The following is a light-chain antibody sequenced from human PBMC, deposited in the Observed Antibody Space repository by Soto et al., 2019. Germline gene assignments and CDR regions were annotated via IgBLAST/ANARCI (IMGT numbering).Light chain of an antibody. J-gene: IGKJ1*01. Sequence: EIVLTQSPGTLSLSPGERATLSCRASQSASNNYLAWYQQKPGQAPRLLIYGASNSATGIPARFSGSGSGTDFTHTISGLEPEDLAVYYCQQYGSSGTFGQGTKVEIK. CDR1: QSASNNY. CDR2: GAS. V-gene: IGKV3-20*01. CDR3: QQYGSSGT.